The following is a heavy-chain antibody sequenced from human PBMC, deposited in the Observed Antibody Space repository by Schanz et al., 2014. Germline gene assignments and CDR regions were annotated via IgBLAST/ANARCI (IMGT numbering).Heavy chain of an antibody. J-gene: IGHJ4*02. V-gene: IGHV1-18*01. CDR2: ISVYNHNK. CDR1: GYIFINSG. CDR3: ARDRRFFDRDDLYYFDS. D-gene: IGHD3-3*01. Sequence: QIQLVQSGPEVKKPGATVKVSCKASGYIFINSGISWVRQAPGQGLEWMGWISVYNHNKEYDQKFQGRVTMTTDTSTSTAYMALTDLRSDVTAVYYCARDRRFFDRDDLYYFDSWGQGTLVTVSS.